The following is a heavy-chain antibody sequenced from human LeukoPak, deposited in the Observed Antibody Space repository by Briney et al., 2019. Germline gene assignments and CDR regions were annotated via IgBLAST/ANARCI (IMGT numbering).Heavy chain of an antibody. Sequence: SETLSVTCTVSGYSINSGYYWGWIRQRPGKGLEWIGNIYHSGSSYYNPSLKSRVTISVDTSKNQFSLKLSSVTAADTAVYYCARDKGHDYGESWFDPWGQGTLVTVSS. J-gene: IGHJ5*02. CDR3: ARDKGHDYGESWFDP. CDR2: IYHSGSS. CDR1: GYSINSGYY. V-gene: IGHV4-38-2*02. D-gene: IGHD4-17*01.